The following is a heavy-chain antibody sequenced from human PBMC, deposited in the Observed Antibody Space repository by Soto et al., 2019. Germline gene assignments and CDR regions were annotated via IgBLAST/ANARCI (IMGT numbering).Heavy chain of an antibody. V-gene: IGHV3-30-3*01. D-gene: IGHD2-15*01. CDR1: GFTFSSYA. CDR3: ARDGGCKECSGGSCYCNWFDP. CDR2: ISYDGSNK. J-gene: IGHJ5*02. Sequence: GGSLRLSCAASGFTFSSYAMHWVRQAPGKGLEWVAVISYDGSNKYYADSVKGRFTISRDNSKNTLYLQMNSLRAEDTAVYYCARDGGCKECSGGSCYCNWFDPWGQGTLVTVSS.